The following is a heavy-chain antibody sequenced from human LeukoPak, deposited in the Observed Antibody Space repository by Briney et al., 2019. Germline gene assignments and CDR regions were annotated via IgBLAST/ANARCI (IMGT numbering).Heavy chain of an antibody. CDR2: IIPILGIA. D-gene: IGHD3-10*01. J-gene: IGHJ4*02. CDR3: ARGPSRGGGDY. CDR1: GGTFSSYT. Sequence: GSSVKVSRKASGGTFSSYTISWVRQAPGQGLEWMGRIIPILGIANYAQKFQGRVTITADKSTSTAYMELSSLRSEDTAVYYCARGPSRGGGDYWGQGTLVTVSS. V-gene: IGHV1-69*02.